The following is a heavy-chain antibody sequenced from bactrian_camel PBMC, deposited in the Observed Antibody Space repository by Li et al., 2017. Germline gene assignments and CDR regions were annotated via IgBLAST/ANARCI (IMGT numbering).Heavy chain of an antibody. V-gene: IGHV3S1*01. CDR1: GFSSFC. D-gene: IGHD8*01. CDR2: IYTSSGST. Sequence: HVQLVESGGGSVQAGGSLTLSCAVSGFSSFCMKWLRQAPGKAREGVAVIYTSSGSTDYADSVKGRFTISRGDAKNTVHLQMDNLKVEDTAMYTCATIRYCGERGGRLELVRYTDIEGHGTQVTVS. J-gene: IGHJ4*01.